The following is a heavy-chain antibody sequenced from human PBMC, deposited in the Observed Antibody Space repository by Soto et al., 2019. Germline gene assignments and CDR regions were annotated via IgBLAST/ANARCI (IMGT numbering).Heavy chain of an antibody. D-gene: IGHD6-13*01. V-gene: IGHV1-69*05. Sequence: ASVKVSCKASGGTFSSYAISWVRQAPGQGLEWMGWIIAIFGTANYSQKFQGRVTITTDTSTSTAYMELSSLRSEDTAVYYCAFSRWYLFTNWFDPWGQGTLITVSS. CDR2: IIAIFGTA. CDR1: GGTFSSYA. CDR3: AFSRWYLFTNWFDP. J-gene: IGHJ5*02.